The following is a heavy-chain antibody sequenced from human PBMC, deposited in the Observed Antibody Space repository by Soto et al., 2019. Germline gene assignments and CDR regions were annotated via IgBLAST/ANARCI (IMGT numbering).Heavy chain of an antibody. CDR2: ISGSGGST. J-gene: IGHJ4*02. Sequence: SLRLSCAASLFTFSSYAMSLVLHAPGKVLEWVSAISGSGGSTYYADSVKGRFTISRDNSKNTLYLQMNSLRAEDTAVYYCAKDGDIVATISTRWGQGTLVTVSS. V-gene: IGHV3-23*01. CDR3: AKDGDIVATISTR. D-gene: IGHD5-12*01. CDR1: LFTFSSYA.